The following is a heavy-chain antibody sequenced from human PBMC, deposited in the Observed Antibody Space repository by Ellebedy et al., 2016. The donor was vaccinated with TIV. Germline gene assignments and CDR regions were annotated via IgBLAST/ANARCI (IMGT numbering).Heavy chain of an antibody. CDR3: AREKSGHKWNDGFDS. J-gene: IGHJ4*02. V-gene: IGHV3-21*01. CDR2: ISSSGAYR. D-gene: IGHD1-1*01. CDR1: GFAFSTYS. Sequence: GESLKISCAASGFAFSTYSMNWVRQAPGKGLEWVSSISSSGAYRYHADSMEGRFTISRDNAKNSLYLQMNSLRADDKAVYYCAREKSGHKWNDGFDSWGQGTLVTVSS.